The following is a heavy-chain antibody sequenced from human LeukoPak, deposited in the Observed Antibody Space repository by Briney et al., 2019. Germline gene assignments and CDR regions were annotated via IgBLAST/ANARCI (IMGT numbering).Heavy chain of an antibody. Sequence: GGSLRLSCVASGFPLSDHYMSWIRQAPGKGLEWLSYITSRGGSIYYANAVKGRFTNSRDNAQNAVFLQMNRLRVEDTAVYYCGRERGYSGSHWGQGTLVTVSS. D-gene: IGHD5-12*01. CDR3: GRERGYSGSH. CDR2: ITSRGGSI. J-gene: IGHJ4*02. V-gene: IGHV3-11*04. CDR1: GFPLSDHY.